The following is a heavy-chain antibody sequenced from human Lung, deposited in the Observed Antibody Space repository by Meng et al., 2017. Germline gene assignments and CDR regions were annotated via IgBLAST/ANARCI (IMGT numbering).Heavy chain of an antibody. V-gene: IGHV1-2*06. CDR1: GYTFPDYW. Sequence: VGRVGAEGKKPGASVKVSCKASGYTFPDYWLHWVRRAPGQGLEWMGRINPKSGDTHYAQRFQGRVTMTGDTSISTAYMELSGLRSDDTAMYYCARDEDISAAGKLFGDYWGQGTLVTVSS. CDR2: INPKSGDT. J-gene: IGHJ4*02. CDR3: ARDEDISAAGKLFGDY. D-gene: IGHD6-13*01.